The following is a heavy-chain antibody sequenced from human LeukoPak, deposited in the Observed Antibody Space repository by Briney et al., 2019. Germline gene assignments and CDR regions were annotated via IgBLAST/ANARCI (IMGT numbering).Heavy chain of an antibody. D-gene: IGHD3-22*01. J-gene: IGHJ5*02. CDR2: IYFSGTT. V-gene: IGHV4-4*07. Sequence: SETLSLTCTVSGGSISGYYWSWIRQPAGKGLEWIGRIYFSGTTLYNPSLTSRVTISVDTSKNQFSLKLSSVTAADTAVYYCARLRYYYDSSGYYVGWFDPWGQGTLVTVSS. CDR1: GGSISGYY. CDR3: ARLRYYYDSSGYYVGWFDP.